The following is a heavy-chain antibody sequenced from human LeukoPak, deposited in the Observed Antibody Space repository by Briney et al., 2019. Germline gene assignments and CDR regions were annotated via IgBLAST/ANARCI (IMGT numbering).Heavy chain of an antibody. V-gene: IGHV4-4*07. CDR1: GGSISSYY. J-gene: IGHJ4*02. D-gene: IGHD6-19*01. CDR2: IYTSGST. Sequence: PSETLSLTCTVSGGSISSYYWSWIRQPAGKGLEWIGRIYTSGSTNYNPSLKSRVTISVDTSKNQFSLKLSSVTAADTAVYYCARRQGRPKKSGWYNFDYWGQGTLVTVSS. CDR3: ARRQGRPKKSGWYNFDY.